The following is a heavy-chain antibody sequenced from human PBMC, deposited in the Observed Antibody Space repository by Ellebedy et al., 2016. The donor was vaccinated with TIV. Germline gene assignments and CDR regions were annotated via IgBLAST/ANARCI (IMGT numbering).Heavy chain of an antibody. Sequence: GESLKISXKGSGYSFTSYWIGWVRQMPGKGLEWMGIIYPGDSDTRYSPSFQGQVTISADKSISTAYLQWSSLKASDTAMYYCARRQYSSDFKGDYFDYWGQGTLVTVSS. J-gene: IGHJ4*02. CDR2: IYPGDSDT. CDR1: GYSFTSYW. V-gene: IGHV5-51*01. D-gene: IGHD6-25*01. CDR3: ARRQYSSDFKGDYFDY.